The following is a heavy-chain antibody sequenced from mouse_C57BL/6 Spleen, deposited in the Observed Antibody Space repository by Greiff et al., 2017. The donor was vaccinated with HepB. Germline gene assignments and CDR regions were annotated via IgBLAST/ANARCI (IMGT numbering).Heavy chain of an antibody. J-gene: IGHJ2*01. CDR1: GYTFTSYW. CDR3: ARLGLGGY. D-gene: IGHD4-1*01. CDR2: IDPSDSYT. Sequence: QVQLKQPGAELVKPGASVKLSCKASGYTFTSYWMQWVKQRPGQGLEWIGEIDPSDSYTNYNQKFKGKATLTVDTSSSTAYMQLSSLTSEDSAVYYCARLGLGGYWGQGTTLTVSS. V-gene: IGHV1-50*01.